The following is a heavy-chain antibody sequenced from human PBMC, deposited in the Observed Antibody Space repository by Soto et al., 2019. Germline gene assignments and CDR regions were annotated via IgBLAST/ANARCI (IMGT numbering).Heavy chain of an antibody. D-gene: IGHD3-22*01. CDR2: INWNDDE. J-gene: IGHJ4*02. Sequence: QITLKESGPTLVKVTQTVTLTCTFSGFSLSSTGVGVGWIRQPPGKALEGLALINWNDDERYNPSLKSRLTITKDTSKNQVVLTMTNMDPVDTAAYYCARSGHNSGFFYYDYWGQGTLVTVSS. CDR3: ARSGHNSGFFYYDY. V-gene: IGHV2-5*01. CDR1: GFSLSSTGVG.